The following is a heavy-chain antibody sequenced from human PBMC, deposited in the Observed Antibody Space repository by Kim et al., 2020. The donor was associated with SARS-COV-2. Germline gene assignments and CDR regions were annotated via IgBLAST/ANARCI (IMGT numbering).Heavy chain of an antibody. Sequence: GGSLRLSCAASGFTFSSYWMHWVRQAPGKGLVWVSRINSDGSSTSYADSVKGRFTISRDNAKNTLYLQMNSLRAEDTAVYYCARAKKYYYDSSGYSPVDYWGQGTLVTVSS. CDR2: INSDGSST. D-gene: IGHD3-22*01. V-gene: IGHV3-74*01. CDR1: GFTFSSYW. CDR3: ARAKKYYYDSSGYSPVDY. J-gene: IGHJ4*02.